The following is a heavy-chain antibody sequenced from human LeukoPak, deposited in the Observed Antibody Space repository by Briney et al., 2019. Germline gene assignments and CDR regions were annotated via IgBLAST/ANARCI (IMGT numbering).Heavy chain of an antibody. CDR1: GGSISSGGYY. Sequence: SQTLSLTCTVSGGSISSGGYYWSWIRQPPGKGLEWIGYIYHSGSTYYNPSLKSRVAMSVDTSKNQFSLKLSSVTAADTAVYYCARDMMVRGVIIYPFDYWGQGTLVTVFS. D-gene: IGHD3-10*01. CDR3: ARDMMVRGVIIYPFDY. V-gene: IGHV4-30-2*05. J-gene: IGHJ4*02. CDR2: IYHSGST.